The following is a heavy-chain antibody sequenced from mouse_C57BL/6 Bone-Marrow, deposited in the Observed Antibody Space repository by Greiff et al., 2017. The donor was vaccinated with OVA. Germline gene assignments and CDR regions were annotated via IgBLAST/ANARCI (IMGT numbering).Heavy chain of an antibody. V-gene: IGHV1-81*01. CDR3: AREELDYGSSSFDY. CDR2: IYPRSGNT. J-gene: IGHJ2*01. D-gene: IGHD1-1*01. CDR1: GYTFTSYG. Sequence: VQLQESGAELARPGASVKLSCKASGYTFTSYGISWVKQSTGQGLEWIGEIYPRSGNTYYNEKFKGKGTLTADKSSSTAYMELRSLTSEDSAVYFCAREELDYGSSSFDYWGQGTTLTVSS.